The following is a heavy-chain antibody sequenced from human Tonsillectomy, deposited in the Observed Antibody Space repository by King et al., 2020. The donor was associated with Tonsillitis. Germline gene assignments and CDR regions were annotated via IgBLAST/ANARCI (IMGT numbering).Heavy chain of an antibody. CDR3: AKSPSPVITMIVVVSTEYYFDY. D-gene: IGHD3-22*01. V-gene: IGHV3-23*04. CDR1: GFTFSSYA. J-gene: IGHJ4*02. CDR2: ISGSGGST. Sequence: VQLVESGGGLVQPGGSLRLSCAASGFTFSSYAMSWVRQAPGKGLEWVSGISGSGGSTNYADSVKGRFTISRDNSKSTLFLQMNSLRAEDTAVYYCAKSPSPVITMIVVVSTEYYFDYWGQGTLVTVSS.